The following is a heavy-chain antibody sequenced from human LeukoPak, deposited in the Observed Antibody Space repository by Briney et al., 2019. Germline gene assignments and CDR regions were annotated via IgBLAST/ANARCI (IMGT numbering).Heavy chain of an antibody. Sequence: GGSLRLSCAASGFTFSSYWVSWVRQAPGKGLEWVANIKKGGSEKYYVDSVKGRFTISRDIANSSLYLQMTILRSKDTAVSYCARDRVCILRYSFGYDAFYIWGQGTMVTVSS. J-gene: IGHJ3*02. CDR1: GFTFSSYW. CDR3: ARDRVCILRYSFGYDAFYI. V-gene: IGHV3-7*01. D-gene: IGHD5-18*01. CDR2: IKKGGSEK.